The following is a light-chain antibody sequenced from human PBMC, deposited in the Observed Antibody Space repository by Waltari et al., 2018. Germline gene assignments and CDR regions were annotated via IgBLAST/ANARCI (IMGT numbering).Light chain of an antibody. J-gene: IGLJ2*01. CDR2: EVN. V-gene: IGLV2-8*01. CDR1: NSDVGTYNY. CDR3: SSYAGSNTLV. Sequence: QSALTQPPSASGSPGQSVTISCTGTNSDVGTYNYVSWFQQHPGRAPNLLIYEVNKRPSGVPDRFTGPKSDNRASLTVSGLQADDEAVYHGSSYAGSNTLVFGGGTKLTVL.